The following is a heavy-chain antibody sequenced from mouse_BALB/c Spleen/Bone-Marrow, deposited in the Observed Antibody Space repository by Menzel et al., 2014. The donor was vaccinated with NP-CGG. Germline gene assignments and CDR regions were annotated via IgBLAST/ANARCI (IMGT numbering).Heavy chain of an antibody. CDR1: GYSFTGYS. CDR3: TRVTTDWYFDV. D-gene: IGHD1-1*01. Sequence: EVKLQESGPELVKPGASVKISCKASGYSFTGYSMNWVMQSHGKSLEWIGRINPYNGDTFYNQKFKGKATLTVDKSSSTAHMELRSLASEDSAVYYCTRVTTDWYFDVWGAGTTVTVSS. CDR2: INPYNGDT. V-gene: IGHV1-20*02. J-gene: IGHJ1*01.